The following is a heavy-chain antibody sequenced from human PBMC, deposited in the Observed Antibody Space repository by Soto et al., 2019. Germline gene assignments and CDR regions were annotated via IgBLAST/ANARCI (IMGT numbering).Heavy chain of an antibody. J-gene: IGHJ4*02. CDR2: IDPSDSYT. V-gene: IGHV5-10-1*01. CDR1: EYSFTTHW. Sequence: PWESLKISCKGSEYSFTTHWISWVRQMPGKGLEWMVRIDPSDSYTKYSPSFQGHITISAHKSISSAYLQWSSLEASDTDMYYCATHEGRYSITSPLDQWGQGTLVTVSS. CDR3: ATHEGRYSITSPLDQ. D-gene: IGHD6-6*01.